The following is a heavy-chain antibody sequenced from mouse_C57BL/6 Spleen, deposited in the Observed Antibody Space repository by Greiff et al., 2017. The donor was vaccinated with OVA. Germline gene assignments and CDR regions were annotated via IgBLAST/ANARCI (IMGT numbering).Heavy chain of an antibody. Sequence: EVKLMESGGGLVKPGGSLKLSCAASGFTFSSYAMSWVRQTPEKRLEWVATISDGGSYTYYPDNVKGRFTISRDNAKNNLYLQMSHLKSEDTAMYYCAISSSYAFAYWGQGTLVTVSA. D-gene: IGHD1-1*01. CDR2: ISDGGSYT. V-gene: IGHV5-4*03. CDR1: GFTFSSYA. CDR3: AISSSYAFAY. J-gene: IGHJ3*01.